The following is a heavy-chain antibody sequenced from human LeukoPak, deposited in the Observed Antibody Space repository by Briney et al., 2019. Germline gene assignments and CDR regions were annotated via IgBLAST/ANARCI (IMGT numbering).Heavy chain of an antibody. CDR3: ARVFVSGWYYFDY. CDR2: IYGGGNT. CDR1: GFTVSNNY. V-gene: IGHV3-53*01. Sequence: GGSLRLSCAASGFTVSNNYMSWVRQAPGKGLEWVSVIYGGGNTYYADSVKGRFTISRDNSKNTLYLQMNSLRAEDTAVYYCARVFVSGWYYFDYWGQGTLVTASS. D-gene: IGHD6-19*01. J-gene: IGHJ4*02.